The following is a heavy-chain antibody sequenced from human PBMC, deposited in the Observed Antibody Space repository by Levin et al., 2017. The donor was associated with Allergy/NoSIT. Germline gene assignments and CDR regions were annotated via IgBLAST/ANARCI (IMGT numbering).Heavy chain of an antibody. J-gene: IGHJ4*02. V-gene: IGHV4-39*01. D-gene: IGHD3-10*02. CDR1: GGTISSRSYH. CDR2: IYYSGST. CDR3: ANCSPPVYFDD. Sequence: SETLSLTCTVSGGTISSRSYHWGWIRQSPGKGLEWIGSIYYSGSTYYNPSLKSRVTLSVDTSKNQFSLKMRSVSAADTAVYHCANCSPPVYFDDWGQGTLVTVSS.